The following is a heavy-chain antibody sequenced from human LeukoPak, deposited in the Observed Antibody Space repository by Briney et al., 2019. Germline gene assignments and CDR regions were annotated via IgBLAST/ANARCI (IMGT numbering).Heavy chain of an antibody. V-gene: IGHV3-15*01. D-gene: IGHD2-2*01. Sequence: PGGSLRLSCAASGFTFSNAWMSWVRQAPGKGLEWVGRIKSKTDGGTTDYAAPVKGRVTISRDDSKNTLYLQMNSLKTEDTAVYYCTSGRGVRLVPFDYWGQGTLVTVSS. CDR2: IKSKTDGGTT. CDR3: TSGRGVRLVPFDY. CDR1: GFTFSNAW. J-gene: IGHJ4*02.